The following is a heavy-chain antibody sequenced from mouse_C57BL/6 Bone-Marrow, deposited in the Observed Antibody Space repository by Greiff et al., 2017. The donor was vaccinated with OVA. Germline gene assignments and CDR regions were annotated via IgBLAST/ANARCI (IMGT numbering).Heavy chain of an antibody. Sequence: EVKLQESGPELVKPGASVKISCKASGYSFTGYYMNWVKQSPEKSLEWIGEINPSTGGTTYNQKFKAKATLTVDKSSSTAYMQLKSLTSEDSAVYYCASEGDYFDYWGQGTTLTVSS. V-gene: IGHV1-42*01. J-gene: IGHJ2*01. CDR3: ASEGDYFDY. CDR1: GYSFTGYY. CDR2: INPSTGGT.